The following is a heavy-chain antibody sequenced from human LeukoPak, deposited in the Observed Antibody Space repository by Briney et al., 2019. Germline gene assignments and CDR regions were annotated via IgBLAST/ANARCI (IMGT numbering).Heavy chain of an antibody. CDR1: GGSISSSNW. Sequence: SETLSLTCAVSGGSISSSNWWSWVRQPPGKGLEWIGEIYHSGSTNYNPSLKSRVTISVDKSKNQFSLKLSSVTAADTAVYYCARGGDYYDSSGFHYWGQGTLVTVSS. V-gene: IGHV4-4*02. J-gene: IGHJ4*02. D-gene: IGHD3-22*01. CDR3: ARGGDYYDSSGFHY. CDR2: IYHSGST.